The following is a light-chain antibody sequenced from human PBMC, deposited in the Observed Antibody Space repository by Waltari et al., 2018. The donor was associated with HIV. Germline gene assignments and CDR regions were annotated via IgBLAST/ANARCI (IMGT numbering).Light chain of an antibody. J-gene: IGKJ1*01. CDR3: QQYNNWPRT. CDR1: QSVGSN. V-gene: IGKV3-15*01. CDR2: GAS. Sequence: EIVMTQSPATLSVSPGERATLSCRASQSVGSNLAWYQQKPGQGPGLLIYGASTRATGIPARFSGSGSGTEFTLTISSLQSEDFAVYYCQQYNNWPRTFGQGTKVEIK.